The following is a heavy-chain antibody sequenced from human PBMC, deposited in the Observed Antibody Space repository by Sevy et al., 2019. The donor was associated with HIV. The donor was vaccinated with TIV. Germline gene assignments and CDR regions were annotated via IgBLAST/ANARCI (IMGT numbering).Heavy chain of an antibody. CDR1: GFTFSSYG. CDR2: MNQDGTER. V-gene: IGHV3-7*01. J-gene: IGHJ4*02. CDR3: VREGLGGFSYSLDC. D-gene: IGHD3-16*01. Sequence: GESLKISCAASGFTFSSYGMHWVRQAPGKGLEWVATMNQDGTERDYVDSVKGRFTISRDNTKTSLFLQMNSLSAEDTGVYYCVREGLGGFSYSLDCWGQGTLVTVSS.